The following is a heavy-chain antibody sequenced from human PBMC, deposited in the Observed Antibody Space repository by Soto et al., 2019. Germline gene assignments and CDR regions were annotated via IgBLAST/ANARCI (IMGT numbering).Heavy chain of an antibody. V-gene: IGHV3-23*01. CDR2: ISASGDNS. J-gene: IGHJ4*02. CDR1: GFPFRSYA. Sequence: EVQLLESGGGLVQPGGSLRLSCAASGFPFRSYAMSWVRQAPGKGLEWVSGISASGDNSHHAESVRGRFTISRDNSKNTLFLQMDNLRAEDTAVYYCAECSTVAHPLPPGYWGQGTLVTVSS. D-gene: IGHD3-10*02. CDR3: AECSTVAHPLPPGY.